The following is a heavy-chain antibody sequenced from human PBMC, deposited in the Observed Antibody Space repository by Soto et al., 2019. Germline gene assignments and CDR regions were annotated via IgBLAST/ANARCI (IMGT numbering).Heavy chain of an antibody. CDR2: INHSGST. V-gene: IGHV4-34*01. J-gene: IGHJ6*03. CDR1: GGSFSGYY. D-gene: IGHD6-6*01. CDR3: ASLGPRNYNYYLDV. Sequence: SETLSLTCAVYGGSFSGYYWSWIRQPPGQGLEWIGEINHSGSTNYNPSPKSRGSITMYMSKSQFSLKLTSVTAADTAVDYCASLGPRNYNYYLDVWGQGTTVTVSS.